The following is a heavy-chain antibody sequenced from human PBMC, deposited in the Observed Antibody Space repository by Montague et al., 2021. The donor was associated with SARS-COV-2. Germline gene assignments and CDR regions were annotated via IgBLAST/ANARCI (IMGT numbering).Heavy chain of an antibody. V-gene: IGHV4-34*01. J-gene: IGHJ6*02. D-gene: IGHD3-10*01. Sequence: SETLSLTCAVYGGSLSGYYWSWIRQPPEKGLEWIGEINHSANTKXNPSLKSPVTISIDTSKNQFSLKMTSVTAADTATYYCASGTYPSGSYYNRYYYGLNIWGPGTTVIVSS. CDR2: INHSANT. CDR3: ASGTYPSGSYYNRYYYGLNI. CDR1: GGSLSGYY.